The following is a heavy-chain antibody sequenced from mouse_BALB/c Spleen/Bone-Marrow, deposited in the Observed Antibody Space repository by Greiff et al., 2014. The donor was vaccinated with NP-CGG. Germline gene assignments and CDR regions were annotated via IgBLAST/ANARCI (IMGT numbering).Heavy chain of an antibody. CDR1: GYTFTNYW. D-gene: IGHD2-1*01. CDR3: TGYGNYFDY. Sequence: VQLQQSGAELVRPGASVKLSCKASGYTFTNYWKNWVKQRPGQGLEWIGNIYPSDSYTTYNQNFKDKATLTVDKSSSTAYMQLSSPTSEDSAVYYCTGYGNYFDYWGQGTTLTVSS. J-gene: IGHJ2*01. CDR2: IYPSDSYT. V-gene: IGHV1-69*02.